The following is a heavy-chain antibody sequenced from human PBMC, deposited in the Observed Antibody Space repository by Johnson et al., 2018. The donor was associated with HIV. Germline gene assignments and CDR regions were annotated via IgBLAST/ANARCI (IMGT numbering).Heavy chain of an antibody. J-gene: IGHJ3*02. Sequence: QVQLVESGGGVVQPGTSLRLSCAPSGFTFSTSVMHWVRRAPGKGLEWVSGISVDGYIKYYADSVKGRFTISRDNSKNTLYLQMNSLRAEDTAVYYCVRDPDVTPGAFDIWGQGTMVSVSS. CDR2: ISVDGYIK. CDR3: VRDPDVTPGAFDI. D-gene: IGHD2-15*01. CDR1: GFTFSTSV. V-gene: IGHV3-30-3*01.